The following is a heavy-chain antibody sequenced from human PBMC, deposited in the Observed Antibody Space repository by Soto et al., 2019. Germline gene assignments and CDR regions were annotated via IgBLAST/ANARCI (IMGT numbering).Heavy chain of an antibody. Sequence: QITLKESGPTLVKPTQTLTLTCTFSGFSLTSSGVGVGWIRQPPGKALECLALIYWDDDKRYSPSLKSRLTITKDTSKNQVVLTVTNMDPMDTATYYCAHRLTRHSWNYGLFDDWGQGALVTVSS. CDR3: AHRLTRHSWNYGLFDD. CDR1: GFSLTSSGVG. J-gene: IGHJ4*02. V-gene: IGHV2-5*02. D-gene: IGHD1-7*01. CDR2: IYWDDDK.